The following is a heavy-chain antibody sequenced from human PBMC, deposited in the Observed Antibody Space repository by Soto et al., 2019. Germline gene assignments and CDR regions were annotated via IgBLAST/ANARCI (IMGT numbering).Heavy chain of an antibody. J-gene: IGHJ4*02. Sequence: ASVKVSCKASGYTFTSYGISWVRQAPGQGLEWMGWISAYNGNTNYAQKLQGRVTMTTDTSTSTAYMELRSLRSDDTAVYYCAREERTYYYGSGSIKADYWGQGTLVTVSS. CDR1: GYTFTSYG. V-gene: IGHV1-18*01. CDR3: AREERTYYYGSGSIKADY. CDR2: ISAYNGNT. D-gene: IGHD3-10*01.